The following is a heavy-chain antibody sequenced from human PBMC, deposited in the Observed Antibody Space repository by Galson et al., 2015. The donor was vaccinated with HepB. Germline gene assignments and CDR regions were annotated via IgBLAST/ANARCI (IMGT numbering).Heavy chain of an antibody. Sequence: SVKVSCKASGYTFTDYVVNWVRQAPGRGLEWMGWMNANTGKPTYAPGFAGRFVFSLDTSVTTAYLQISSLETDDTAVYYCARSPLRFLDWLPYYDYYYMDVWGEGITVTVSS. CDR3: ARSPLRFLDWLPYYDYYYMDV. CDR1: GYTFTDYV. V-gene: IGHV7-4-1*02. D-gene: IGHD3-3*01. J-gene: IGHJ6*03. CDR2: MNANTGKP.